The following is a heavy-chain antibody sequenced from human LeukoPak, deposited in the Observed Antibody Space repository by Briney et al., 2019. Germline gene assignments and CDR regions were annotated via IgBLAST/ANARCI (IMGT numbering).Heavy chain of an antibody. CDR3: ARDFPGSGRGAFDI. CDR1: GFTFSSYG. V-gene: IGHV3-30*02. CDR2: IRYDGSNK. Sequence: GGSLRLSCAASGFTFSSYGMHWVRQAPGKGLEWVAFIRYDGSNKYYADSVKGRFTISRDNSKNTLYLQMNSLRAEDTAVYYCARDFPGSGRGAFDIWGQGTMVTVSS. D-gene: IGHD3-10*01. J-gene: IGHJ3*02.